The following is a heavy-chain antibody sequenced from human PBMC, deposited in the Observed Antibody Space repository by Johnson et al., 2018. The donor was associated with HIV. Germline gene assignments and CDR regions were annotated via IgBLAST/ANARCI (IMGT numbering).Heavy chain of an antibody. Sequence: VQLVESGGGLVQPGGSLRLSCAASGFTFSSYWMSWVRQAPGKVLEWVANIKQDGSEKYYVDSVKGRFTISRDNAKNSLYLQMNSLRAEDTAVYYCAREQWADAFDIWGQGTMVTVSS. V-gene: IGHV3-7*01. J-gene: IGHJ3*02. CDR1: GFTFSSYW. CDR2: IKQDGSEK. CDR3: AREQWADAFDI. D-gene: IGHD6-19*01.